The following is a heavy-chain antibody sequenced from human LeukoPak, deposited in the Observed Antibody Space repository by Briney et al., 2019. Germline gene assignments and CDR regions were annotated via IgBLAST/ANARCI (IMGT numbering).Heavy chain of an antibody. CDR2: IKQDGSEQ. J-gene: IGHJ4*02. V-gene: IGHV3-7*03. Sequence: GASLRLSCAASGFTFSSYAMSWVRQAPGKGLEWVANIKQDGSEQYYVDSVKGRFTISRDNAKNTLYLQLNSLRAEDTAVYYCARGLMFYYGSGSFLNYWGQGTLVTVSS. D-gene: IGHD3-10*01. CDR1: GFTFSSYA. CDR3: ARGLMFYYGSGSFLNY.